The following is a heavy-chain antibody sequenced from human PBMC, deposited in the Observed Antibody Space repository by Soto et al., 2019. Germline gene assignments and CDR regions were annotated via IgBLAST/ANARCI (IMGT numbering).Heavy chain of an antibody. CDR3: ARDLAYCSSTSCYIYDY. J-gene: IGHJ4*02. V-gene: IGHV1-18*01. CDR2: ISAHNGNT. CDR1: GYSFTSYG. D-gene: IGHD2-2*02. Sequence: QVQLVQSGAEVKKPGASVKVSCKASGYSFTSYGISWVRQAPGQGLEWMGWISAHNGNTNYAQKLQGRVAMTTATSTSTVYMELSSLRSDDTAVYYCARDLAYCSSTSCYIYDYWGQGTLVTVSS.